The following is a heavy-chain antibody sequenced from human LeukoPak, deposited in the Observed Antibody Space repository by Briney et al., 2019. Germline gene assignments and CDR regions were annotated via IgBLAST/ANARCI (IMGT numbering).Heavy chain of an antibody. CDR1: GGSISSGDYY. CDR2: IYYSGST. V-gene: IGHV4-30-4*08. CDR3: ARGGYSYGSQPDNFDY. J-gene: IGHJ4*02. D-gene: IGHD5-18*01. Sequence: PSQTLPLTCTVSGGSISSGDYYWSWIRQPPGRGLEWIGYIYYSGSTYYNPSLKSRVTISVDTSKNQFSLKLSSVTAADTAVYYCARGGYSYGSQPDNFDYWGQGTLVTVSS.